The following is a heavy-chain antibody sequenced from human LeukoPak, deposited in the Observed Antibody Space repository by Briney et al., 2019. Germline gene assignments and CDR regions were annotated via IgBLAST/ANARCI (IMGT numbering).Heavy chain of an antibody. V-gene: IGHV1-69*01. CDR3: ARGAYYDILTGYPEEFDY. D-gene: IGHD3-9*01. J-gene: IGHJ4*02. CDR1: GGTFSSYA. Sequence: SVKVSCRASGGTFSSYAISWVRQAPGQGLEWMGGIIPIFGTANYAQKFQGRVTITADESTSTAYMELSSLRSGDTAVYYCARGAYYDILTGYPEEFDYWGQGTLVTVSS. CDR2: IIPIFGTA.